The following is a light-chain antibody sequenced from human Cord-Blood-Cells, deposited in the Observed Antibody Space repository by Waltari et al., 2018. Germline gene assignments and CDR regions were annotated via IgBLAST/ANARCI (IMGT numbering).Light chain of an antibody. J-gene: IGLJ2*01. CDR2: DVS. Sequence: QSALTQPASVSGSPGQSITISCTGTSSAVGGYNYVSWYQQPPGKAPKIMIYDVSNRPSGVSNRFSGCKSGNTASLTISGLQAEDEADYYCSSYTSSSTVVFGGGTKLTVI. CDR1: SSAVGGYNY. V-gene: IGLV2-14*01. CDR3: SSYTSSSTVV.